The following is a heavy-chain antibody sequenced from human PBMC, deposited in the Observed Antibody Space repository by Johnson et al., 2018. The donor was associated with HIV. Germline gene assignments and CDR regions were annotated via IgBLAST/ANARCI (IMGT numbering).Heavy chain of an antibody. CDR2: VNWNGGTT. D-gene: IGHD6-13*01. V-gene: IGHV3-20*04. J-gene: IGHJ3*01. Sequence: VESGGGVVRTGGSLRLSCAASGFIFEDYGMSWVRQLPGKGLEWVSGVNWNGGTTGYADSVKGRLTISRDNAKSTLYLQMNSLSAEDTAFDYCAGGQGCGSSWYVNTGAFDLWGQGKLFTVSS. CDR1: GFIFEDYG. CDR3: AGGQGCGSSWYVNTGAFDL.